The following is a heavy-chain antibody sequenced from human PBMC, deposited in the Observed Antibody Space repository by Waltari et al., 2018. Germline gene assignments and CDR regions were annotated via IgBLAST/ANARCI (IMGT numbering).Heavy chain of an antibody. D-gene: IGHD3-9*01. CDR3: ASVYDILTGGVDY. CDR2: IYYSGGT. CDR1: GGSIRSSSYY. V-gene: IGHV4-39*01. Sequence: QLQLQESGPGLVKPSETLSLTCTVSGGSIRSSSYYWGWIRQPPGKGLEWIGSIYYSGGTDYNPALKSRVTISGDTSKKQVSLKLSSVTGADTAVYYCASVYDILTGGVDYWGQGTLVTVSS. J-gene: IGHJ4*02.